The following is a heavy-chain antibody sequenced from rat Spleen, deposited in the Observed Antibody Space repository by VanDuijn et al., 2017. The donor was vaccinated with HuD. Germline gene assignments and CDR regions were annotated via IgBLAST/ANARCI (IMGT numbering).Heavy chain of an antibody. CDR2: ITNAGVGT. J-gene: IGHJ1*01. Sequence: EVQLVESGGGLVQPGRSLTVSCVASGFTFSDYWMTWIRQAPGKGLEWVASITNAGVGTHYSDSVKGRFTISRDNAKSTLYLQMNSLRSEDTATYYCARHDGSYYSYWYFDFWGPGTMVTVSS. V-gene: IGHV5-31*01. CDR1: GFTFSDYW. CDR3: ARHDGSYYSYWYFDF. D-gene: IGHD1-12*02.